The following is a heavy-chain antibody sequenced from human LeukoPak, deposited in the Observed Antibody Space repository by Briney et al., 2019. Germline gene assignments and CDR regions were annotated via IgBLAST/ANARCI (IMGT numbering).Heavy chain of an antibody. Sequence: SETLSLTCAVYGGSFSGYYWSWICQPPGKGLEWIGEINHSGSTNYNPSLKSRVTISVDTSKNQFSLKLSSVTAADTAVYYCARGRRIVVVPRGMDVWGQGTTVTVSS. CDR3: ARGRRIVVVPRGMDV. CDR1: GGSFSGYY. D-gene: IGHD2-2*01. CDR2: INHSGST. V-gene: IGHV4-34*01. J-gene: IGHJ6*02.